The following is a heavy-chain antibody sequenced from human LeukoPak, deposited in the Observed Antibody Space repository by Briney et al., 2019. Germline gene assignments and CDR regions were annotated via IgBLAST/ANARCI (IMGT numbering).Heavy chain of an antibody. D-gene: IGHD5-24*01. CDR1: GFTFSGYW. V-gene: IGHV3-7*05. CDR2: IKHDGSEQ. CDR3: ARAYQSRDAM. Sequence: PGGSLRLSCAASGFTFSGYWMAWVRQAPGKGLEWVASIKHDGSEQYYVDSVKGRLTISRDNAKNSLYLQMNSLRAEDSAVYYCARAYQSRDAMWGQGTTVTVSS. J-gene: IGHJ3*01.